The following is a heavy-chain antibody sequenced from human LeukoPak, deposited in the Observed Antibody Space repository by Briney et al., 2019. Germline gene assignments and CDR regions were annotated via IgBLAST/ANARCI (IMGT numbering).Heavy chain of an antibody. V-gene: IGHV3-23*01. D-gene: IGHD3-22*01. Sequence: GSLRLSCAVSGITLSNYGMSWVRKAPGKGLEWVAGMSGSGGGTNYADSVKGRFTVSRDNSKNTLYLQMKSLRAEDTAVYFCAKRGVVIRVILVGFYKEAYYFDSWGQGALVTVSS. CDR2: MSGSGGGT. J-gene: IGHJ4*02. CDR1: GITLSNYG. CDR3: AKRGVVIRVILVGFYKEAYYFDS.